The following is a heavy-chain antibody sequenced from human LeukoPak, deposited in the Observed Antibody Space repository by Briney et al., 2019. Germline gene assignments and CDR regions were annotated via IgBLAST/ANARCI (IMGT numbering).Heavy chain of an antibody. V-gene: IGHV3-21*01. D-gene: IGHD5-18*01. J-gene: IGHJ4*02. CDR3: ARTAMAYYFDY. CDR1: GFXXXSYS. CDR2: ISSSSSYI. Sequence: XAXXGFXXXSYSMNWVRQAPGKGLEWVSSISSSSSYIYYADSVKGRFTISRDNAKNSLYLQMNSLRAEDTAVYYCARTAMAYYFDYWGQGTLVTVSS.